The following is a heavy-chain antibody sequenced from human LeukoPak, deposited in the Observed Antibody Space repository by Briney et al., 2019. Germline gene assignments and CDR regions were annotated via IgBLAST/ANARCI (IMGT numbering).Heavy chain of an antibody. D-gene: IGHD5-18*01. Sequence: GGSLRLSCAASGFTFSSYAMSWVRQAPGKGLEWVSDISDSGRSTYYADSVKGRFTVSRDNSKSTLYLQMNSLRADDTAVYYCANLYSYGKRYFGFWGQGTLVTVSS. CDR1: GFTFSSYA. CDR2: ISDSGRST. J-gene: IGHJ4*02. V-gene: IGHV3-23*01. CDR3: ANLYSYGKRYFGF.